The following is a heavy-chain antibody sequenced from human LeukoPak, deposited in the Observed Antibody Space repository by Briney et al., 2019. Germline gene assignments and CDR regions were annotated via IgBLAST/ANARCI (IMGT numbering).Heavy chain of an antibody. J-gene: IGHJ6*02. V-gene: IGHV1-18*01. CDR2: ISAYNGNI. CDR1: GYTFSSYG. D-gene: IGHD2-2*01. CDR3: ARDGSVYCSSTSYYSGYYYYDMDV. Sequence: ASVKVSCKASGYTFSSYGISWVRQAPGQGLEWMGWISAYNGNINYAQNLQGRLTLTTDTSTSTAYMELRSLRSDDTAVYYCARDGSVYCSSTSYYSGYYYYDMDVWGQGTTVTVSS.